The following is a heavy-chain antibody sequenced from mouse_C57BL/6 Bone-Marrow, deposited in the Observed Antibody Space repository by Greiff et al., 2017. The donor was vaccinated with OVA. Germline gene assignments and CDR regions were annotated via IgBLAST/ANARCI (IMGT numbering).Heavy chain of an antibody. CDR1: GYSITSGYY. V-gene: IGHV3-6*01. J-gene: IGHJ2*01. D-gene: IGHD2-1*01. Sequence: EVQLQESGPGLVKPSQSLSLTCSVTGYSITSGYYWNWIRQFPGNKLEWMGYISYDGSNNYNPSLKNRISITRDTSKNQFFLKLNSVTTEDTATYYCARGNYGGYYFDYWGQGTTLTVSS. CDR2: ISYDGSN. CDR3: ARGNYGGYYFDY.